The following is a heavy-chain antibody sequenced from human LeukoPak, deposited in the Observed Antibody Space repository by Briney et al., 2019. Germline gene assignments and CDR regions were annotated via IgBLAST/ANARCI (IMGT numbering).Heavy chain of an antibody. CDR1: GFTFSSYA. V-gene: IGHV3-30-3*01. J-gene: IGHJ4*02. CDR3: ARGSPPYYFDY. CDR2: ISYDGSNK. D-gene: IGHD6-6*01. Sequence: GGSLRLSCAASGFTFSSYAMHWVRQAPGKGLEWVAVISYDGSNKYYADSVKGRFTISRDNSKNTLYLQMNSLRAEDTAVYYCARGSPPYYFDYWGQGTLVTVSS.